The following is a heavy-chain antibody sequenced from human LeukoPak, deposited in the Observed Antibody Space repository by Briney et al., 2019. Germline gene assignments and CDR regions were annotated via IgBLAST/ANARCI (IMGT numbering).Heavy chain of an antibody. CDR2: IYYSGST. CDR1: GGSISSGDYY. V-gene: IGHV4-30-4*01. CDR3: ARGSTIFGVVNTNHIAGNWFDP. J-gene: IGHJ5*02. D-gene: IGHD3-3*01. Sequence: SETLSLTCTVSGGSISSGDYYWSWIRQPPGKGLEWIGYIYYSGSTYYNPSLKSRVTISVDRSKNQFSLKLSSVTAADTAVYYCARGSTIFGVVNTNHIAGNWFDPWGQGTLVTVSS.